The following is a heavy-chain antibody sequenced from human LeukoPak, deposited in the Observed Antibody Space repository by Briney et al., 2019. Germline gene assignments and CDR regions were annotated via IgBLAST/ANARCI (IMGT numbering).Heavy chain of an antibody. V-gene: IGHV4-59*01. J-gene: IGHJ6*03. Sequence: SETLSLTCAVYGGSFSGYYWSWIRQPPGKGLEWIGYIYYSGSTNYNPSLKSRVTISVDTFKNQFSLKLSSVTAADTAVYYCARTTEGYCRGRSCYSYYYYMDVWGKGTTVTVSS. CDR3: ARTTEGYCRGRSCYSYYYYMDV. D-gene: IGHD2-15*01. CDR1: GGSFSGYY. CDR2: IYYSGST.